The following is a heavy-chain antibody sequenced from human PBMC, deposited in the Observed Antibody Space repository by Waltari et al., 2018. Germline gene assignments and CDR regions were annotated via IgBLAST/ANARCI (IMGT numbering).Heavy chain of an antibody. CDR3: ARVLPPIPAAIKRNWFDP. J-gene: IGHJ5*02. Sequence: QVQLQQWGAGLLKPSETLSLTCAVYGGSFSGYYWSWIRQPPGKGLEWIGEINHSGSTNYNPSLKSRVTISVDTSKNQVSLKLSSVTAADTAVYYCARVLPPIPAAIKRNWFDPWGQGTLVTVSS. CDR2: INHSGST. D-gene: IGHD2-2*02. CDR1: GGSFSGYY. V-gene: IGHV4-34*01.